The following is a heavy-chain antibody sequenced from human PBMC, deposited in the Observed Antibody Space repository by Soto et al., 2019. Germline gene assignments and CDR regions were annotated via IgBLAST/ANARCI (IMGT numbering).Heavy chain of an antibody. J-gene: IGHJ3*02. Sequence: PSLMCSVPGGSISSSSDYCGWIRQPPGKGLEWIGSIYYSGSTYYNPSLKSRVTISVDTSKNQFSLKLSSVTAADTAVYYCARCRVDIVVVPAIINLMHEAFDIWGQRTMVT. CDR1: GGSISSSSDY. CDR2: IYYSGST. D-gene: IGHD2-2*03. V-gene: IGHV4-39*01. CDR3: ARCRVDIVVVPAIINLMHEAFDI.